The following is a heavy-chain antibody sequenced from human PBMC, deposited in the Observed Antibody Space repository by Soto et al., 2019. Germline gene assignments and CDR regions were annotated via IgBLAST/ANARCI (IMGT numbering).Heavy chain of an antibody. V-gene: IGHV4-39*02. CDR2: IYYSGST. CDR3: ARDPVDGYAFFDS. CDR1: GGSISSSSYY. D-gene: IGHD5-12*01. J-gene: IGHJ5*02. Sequence: SETLSLTCTVSGGSISSSSYYWGWIRQPPGKGLEWIGSIYYSGSTYYNPSLKSRVTISVDTSKNQFSLKLRSVTAADTAVYWCARDPVDGYAFFDSWGQGALVTAPQ.